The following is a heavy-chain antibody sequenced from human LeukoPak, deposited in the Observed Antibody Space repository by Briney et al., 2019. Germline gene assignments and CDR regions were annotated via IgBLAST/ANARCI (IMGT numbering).Heavy chain of an antibody. CDR1: GYTFTSYD. J-gene: IGHJ4*02. Sequence: ASVMVSCKASGYTFTSYDINWVRQAPGQGLEWMGWMNPNSGNTGYAQKFQGRVTMTRNTSISTAYMELSSLRSEDRAVYYCARGVRSWYFNYWGQGTLATVSS. V-gene: IGHV1-8*01. CDR2: MNPNSGNT. D-gene: IGHD6-13*01. CDR3: ARGVRSWYFNY.